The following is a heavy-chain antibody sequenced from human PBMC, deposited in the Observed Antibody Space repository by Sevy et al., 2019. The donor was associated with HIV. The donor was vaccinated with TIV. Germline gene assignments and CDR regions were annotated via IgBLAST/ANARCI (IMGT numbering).Heavy chain of an antibody. J-gene: IGHJ5*02. V-gene: IGHV4-59*13. D-gene: IGHD6-13*01. CDR3: ARAAAAGTRRFDP. CDR1: GGSISSYY. CDR2: IYYSGNT. Sequence: SETLSLTCTVSGGSISSYYWSWIRQPPGKGLEWIGYIYYSGNTNYNPSLQSRVTISVDTSKNQFSLKLSSVTAADTAVYYCARAAAAGTRRFDPWGQGTLVTVSS.